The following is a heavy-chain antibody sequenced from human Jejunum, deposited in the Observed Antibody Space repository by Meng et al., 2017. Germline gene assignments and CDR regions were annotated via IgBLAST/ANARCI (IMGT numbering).Heavy chain of an antibody. CDR2: IKPDGSET. D-gene: IGHD3-9*01. CDR3: ATHNDWRFDY. J-gene: IGHJ4*02. V-gene: IGHV3-7*01. CDR1: GFTFSRYW. Sequence: GESLKISCEASGFTFSRYWMSWVRQAPGKGLEWVAVIKPDGSETGYVESLKGRLTISRDNAKNSLYLQMNSLRAEDTAVYYCATHNDWRFDYWGQGKLVNVAS.